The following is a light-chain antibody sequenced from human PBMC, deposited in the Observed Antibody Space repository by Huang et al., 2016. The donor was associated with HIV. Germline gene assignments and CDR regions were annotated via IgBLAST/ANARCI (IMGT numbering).Light chain of an antibody. CDR3: QQYHSSWT. V-gene: IGKV1-NL1*01. CDR1: QGIRNS. J-gene: IGKJ1*01. Sequence: DIQMTQSPLSLSASVGDRVTITCRASQGIRNSLAWYQQKPGKAPQLLVYAASRLESGVPSWISGSGSGTNFTLTISSLQPEDFATYYCQQYHSSWTFGQGTKVEIK. CDR2: AAS.